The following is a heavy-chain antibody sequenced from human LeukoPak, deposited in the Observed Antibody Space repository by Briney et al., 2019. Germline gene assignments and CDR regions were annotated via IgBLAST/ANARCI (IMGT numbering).Heavy chain of an antibody. Sequence: PSETLSLTYTVSGGSISSYYWNWIRQPPGKGLEWIGNIYYSGSTNDNPSFKSRVTISVDTSKNQFSLKLSSVTAADTALYYCARGRVSYGRPDALDIWGQGTMVTVSS. CDR3: ARGRVSYGRPDALDI. CDR1: GGSISSYY. D-gene: IGHD4-17*01. CDR2: IYYSGST. V-gene: IGHV4-59*01. J-gene: IGHJ3*02.